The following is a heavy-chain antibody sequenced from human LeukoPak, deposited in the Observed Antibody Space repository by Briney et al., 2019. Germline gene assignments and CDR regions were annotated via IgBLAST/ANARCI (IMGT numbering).Heavy chain of an antibody. D-gene: IGHD3-10*01. CDR3: ARDDQSVTMGRGQVNYYYYGMDV. J-gene: IGHJ6*02. Sequence: GGSLRLSYAASGFTFSSYWMHWVRQAPGTGLEWVAVMSYDESTKYYADSVKGRFTISRDNPRNTLFLQMNSVRAEDTAVYYCARDDQSVTMGRGQVNYYYYGMDVWGQGTTVTVSS. CDR2: MSYDESTK. CDR1: GFTFSSYW. V-gene: IGHV3-30*03.